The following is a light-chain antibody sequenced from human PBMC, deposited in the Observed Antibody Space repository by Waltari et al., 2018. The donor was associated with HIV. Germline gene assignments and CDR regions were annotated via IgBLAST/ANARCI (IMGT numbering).Light chain of an antibody. CDR3: CSYAGNHNYV. J-gene: IGLJ1*01. CDR1: SSDVGGFAS. V-gene: IGLV2-11*01. CDR2: DVT. Sequence: QSALTQPRSVSGSPGQSVTISCPGSSSDVGGFASVSWYQHHPVKAPKLMCADVTERTLGVPDRFSCSKSGITASLTISGLQAEDETDYYCCSYAGNHNYVFGSGTRVTVL.